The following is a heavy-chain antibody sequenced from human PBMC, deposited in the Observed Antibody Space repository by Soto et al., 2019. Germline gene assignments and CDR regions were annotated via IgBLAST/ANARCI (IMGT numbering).Heavy chain of an antibody. CDR3: ARNTSIFFDF. CDR2: IYYSGST. Sequence: QLQLQESGPGLVKPSETLSLTCTVSGDSISGSSSYWAWIRQPPGKGLEWIGSIYYSGSTHYNSSLKSRVAVSVDTSKSQSSPRLTSVTATDTAVYYCARNTSIFFDFWGQGTLVTVSS. V-gene: IGHV4-39*01. CDR1: GDSISGSSSY. J-gene: IGHJ4*02.